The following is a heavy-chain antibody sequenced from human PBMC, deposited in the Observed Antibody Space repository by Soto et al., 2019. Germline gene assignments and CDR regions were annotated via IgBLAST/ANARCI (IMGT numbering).Heavy chain of an antibody. CDR1: GGSLSGYY. D-gene: IGHD4-4*01. Sequence: ILSLTCDGGSLSGYYWSCIRQSPGVGLEWIGEIHQSGSTNYNPSLKSRVSISVDVSKNQFFLRLTSLTAADTAIYYCARGSRSTVMPMAHFDYWAQGTLVTVSS. J-gene: IGHJ4*02. CDR2: IHQSGST. CDR3: ARGSRSTVMPMAHFDY. V-gene: IGHV4-34*01.